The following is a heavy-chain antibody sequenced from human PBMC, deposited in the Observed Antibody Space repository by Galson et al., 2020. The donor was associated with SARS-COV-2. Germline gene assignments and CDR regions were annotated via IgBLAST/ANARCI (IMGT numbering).Heavy chain of an antibody. D-gene: IGHD3-22*01. Sequence: GESLKISCAASGFTFSDYYMSWIRQAPGKGLEWVSYISSSGSTIYYADSVKGRFTISRDNAKNSLYLQMNSLRAEVTAVYYCARGLTMIVVVTNYGMDVWGQGTTVTVSS. V-gene: IGHV3-11*01. CDR2: ISSSGSTI. CDR1: GFTFSDYY. CDR3: ARGLTMIVVVTNYGMDV. J-gene: IGHJ6*02.